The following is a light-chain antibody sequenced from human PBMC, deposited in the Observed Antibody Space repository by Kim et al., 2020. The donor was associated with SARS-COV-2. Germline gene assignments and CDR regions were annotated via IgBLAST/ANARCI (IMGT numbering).Light chain of an antibody. Sequence: EIVLTQSPGTLSLSRGERATLSCRASQSVSSNFLAWSQQKPGQAPRLLIYGASSRATGIPDRFSGSGSGTDFTLTISRLEPEDFAVYYCQQYGNIPPTFGQGTKVDIK. J-gene: IGKJ1*01. CDR1: QSVSSNF. CDR3: QQYGNIPPT. V-gene: IGKV3-20*01. CDR2: GAS.